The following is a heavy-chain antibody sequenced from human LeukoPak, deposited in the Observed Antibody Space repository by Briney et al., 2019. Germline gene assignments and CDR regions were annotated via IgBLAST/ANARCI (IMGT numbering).Heavy chain of an antibody. CDR1: GFIFTNYA. CDR3: ARTDIVGARPFDY. Sequence: GRSLRLSCAASGFIFTNYAMHWVRQAPGQGVEGVAVLSPDGIYKYYSLSVKGRFTISRDKSTNTLFLQINSLRVEDTAVYYCARTDIVGARPFDYWGQGILVTVSS. V-gene: IGHV3-30*04. CDR2: LSPDGIYK. J-gene: IGHJ4*02. D-gene: IGHD1-26*01.